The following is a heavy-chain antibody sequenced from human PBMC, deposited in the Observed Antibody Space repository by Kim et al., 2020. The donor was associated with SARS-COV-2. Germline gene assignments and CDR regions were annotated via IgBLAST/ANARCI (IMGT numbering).Heavy chain of an antibody. D-gene: IGHD1-26*01. J-gene: IGHJ4*02. Sequence: YAQKVQGRVTMSRDTSTNTAYMELNSLRVEDTAVYYCARGERLDSWGQGTLVTVSS. CDR3: ARGERLDS. V-gene: IGHV1-8*01.